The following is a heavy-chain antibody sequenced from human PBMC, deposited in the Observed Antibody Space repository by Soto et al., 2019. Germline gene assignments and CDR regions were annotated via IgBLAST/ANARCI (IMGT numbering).Heavy chain of an antibody. D-gene: IGHD2-2*01. Sequence: PSETLSLTCTVSGGSISSGDYYWSWIRQPPGKGLEWIAYISYSGSTYYNPSLKSRVTISVDTSKNQVSLKLSSVTAADTAVYYCARATVLVPAATNWFDPWGQGTQVT. CDR3: ARATVLVPAATNWFDP. CDR2: ISYSGST. CDR1: GGSISSGDYY. V-gene: IGHV4-30-4*01. J-gene: IGHJ5*02.